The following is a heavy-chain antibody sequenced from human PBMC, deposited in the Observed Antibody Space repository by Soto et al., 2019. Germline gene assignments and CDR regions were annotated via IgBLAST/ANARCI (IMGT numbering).Heavy chain of an antibody. CDR1: GYNFIAQN. V-gene: IGHV1-2*02. Sequence: QVHLVQSGAEVKKPGASVKVSCMASGYNFIAQNIHWVRQAPGLGLEWMGKMNPNSVGSDYAQEFQGRVTVTRDTSIATVYMELTSLKSDDTAVYYGARERHMNSPSDACDLCGQGTMVIVSS. D-gene: IGHD1-7*01. CDR2: MNPNSVGS. J-gene: IGHJ3*01. CDR3: ARERHMNSPSDACDL.